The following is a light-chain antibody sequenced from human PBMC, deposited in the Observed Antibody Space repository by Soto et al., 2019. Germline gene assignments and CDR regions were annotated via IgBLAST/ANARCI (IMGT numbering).Light chain of an antibody. CDR2: ENN. CDR3: QSYDSSLSGYV. Sequence: QSVLTQPPSVSEAPGQRVTISCTGSSSNIGAGYEAHWYQQVPGTAPTLLIYENNNRPSGVPDRVSGSKSGTSASLAITGLHAEDEAEYYCQSYDSSLSGYVFGTGTKVTVL. J-gene: IGLJ1*01. CDR1: SSNIGAGYE. V-gene: IGLV1-40*01.